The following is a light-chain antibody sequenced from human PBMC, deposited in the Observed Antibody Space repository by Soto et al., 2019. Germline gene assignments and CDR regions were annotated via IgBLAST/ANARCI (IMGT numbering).Light chain of an antibody. CDR3: AAWDDSLNGLYV. CDR2: SNN. V-gene: IGLV1-44*01. Sequence: QSALTQPPSASGTPGQRVTISCSGSSSNIGSNTVNWYQQLPGTAPKLLIYSNNPRPSGVPDRFSGSKSGTSASLAISGLQSEDEADYYCAAWDDSLNGLYVFGTGNKVTVL. CDR1: SSNIGSNT. J-gene: IGLJ1*01.